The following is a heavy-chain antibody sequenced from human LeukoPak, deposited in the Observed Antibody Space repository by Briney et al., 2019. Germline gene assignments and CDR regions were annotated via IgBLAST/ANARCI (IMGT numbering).Heavy chain of an antibody. J-gene: IGHJ3*02. Sequence: SETLSLTCNVSGGSISSYYWSWIRQPPGKGLEWIGYIYYSGNTNYNPSLKSRVTISLDTSKNHFSLKLSSVTAADTAVYYCARHTLVGARNAFDIWGQGTKVTVSS. D-gene: IGHD6-6*01. CDR1: GGSISSYY. CDR2: IYYSGNT. V-gene: IGHV4-59*08. CDR3: ARHTLVGARNAFDI.